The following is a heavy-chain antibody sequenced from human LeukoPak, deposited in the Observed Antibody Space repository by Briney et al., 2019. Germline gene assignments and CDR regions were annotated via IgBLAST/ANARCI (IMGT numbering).Heavy chain of an antibody. D-gene: IGHD5-24*01. CDR3: ARDFVHGYNYSWPSN. CDR1: GFTVSSNY. J-gene: IGHJ4*02. Sequence: GGSLRLSCAASGFTVSSNYMSWVRQAPGKGLECVANIKQDGSEKYYVDSVKGRFTISRDNAKNSLSLQMNSLRAEDTAVYYCARDFVHGYNYSWPSNWGQGTLVTVSS. V-gene: IGHV3-7*01. CDR2: IKQDGSEK.